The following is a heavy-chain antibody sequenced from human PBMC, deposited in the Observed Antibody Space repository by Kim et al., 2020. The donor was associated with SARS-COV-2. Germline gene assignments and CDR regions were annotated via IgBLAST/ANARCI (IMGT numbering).Heavy chain of an antibody. V-gene: IGHV3-30*18. CDR1: GFTFSSYG. CDR2: ISYDGRNK. J-gene: IGHJ4*02. CDR3: AKNRVAAVGADGGFDS. Sequence: GGSLRLSCSTSGFTFSSYGIHWVRQAPGKGLEWVTVISYDGRNKYYGDSVKGRFSISRDNSKKTLYLQMSGLRVEDTAVYYCAKNRVAAVGADGGFDSWGQGTLVTVSS. D-gene: IGHD6-13*01.